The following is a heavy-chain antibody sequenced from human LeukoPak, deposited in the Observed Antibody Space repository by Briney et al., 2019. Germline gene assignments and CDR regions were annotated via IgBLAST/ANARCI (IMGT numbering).Heavy chain of an antibody. CDR3: ARDLVEYSSGWYEGNDAFDI. CDR2: ISSSSSYI. CDR1: GFTFSSYS. J-gene: IGHJ3*02. Sequence: GGSLRLSCAASGFTFSSYSMNWVRQAPGKGLEWVSSISSSSSYIYYADSVKGRFTISRDNAKNSLYLQMNSLRAEDTAVYYCARDLVEYSSGWYEGNDAFDIWGQGTMVTVSS. D-gene: IGHD6-19*01. V-gene: IGHV3-21*01.